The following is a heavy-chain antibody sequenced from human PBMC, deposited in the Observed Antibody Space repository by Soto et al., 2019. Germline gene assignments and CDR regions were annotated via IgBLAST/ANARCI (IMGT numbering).Heavy chain of an antibody. J-gene: IGHJ4*02. CDR3: ARGVVDTAMEN. CDR1: GGSISPYY. Sequence: SETLSLTCTVSGGSISPYYWSWIRQPPGKGLEWIGYIYYSGSTYYNPSLKSRVTISVDRSKNQFSLKLSSVTAADTAVYYCARGVVDTAMENWGQGTLVTVSS. D-gene: IGHD5-18*01. CDR2: IYYSGST. V-gene: IGHV4-59*12.